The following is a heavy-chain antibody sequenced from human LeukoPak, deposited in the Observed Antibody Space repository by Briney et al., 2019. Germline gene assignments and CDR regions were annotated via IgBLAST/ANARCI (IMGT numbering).Heavy chain of an antibody. D-gene: IGHD5-18*01. Sequence: GGSLRLSCAASGFTFSSYEMNWVRQAPGKGLEWVSYISSSGSTIYYADSVKGRFTISRDNSKNTLYLQMNSPRAEDTAVYYCARDSGYSYGSLENWFDPWGQGTLVTVSS. CDR3: ARDSGYSYGSLENWFDP. CDR1: GFTFSSYE. J-gene: IGHJ5*02. CDR2: ISSSGSTI. V-gene: IGHV3-48*03.